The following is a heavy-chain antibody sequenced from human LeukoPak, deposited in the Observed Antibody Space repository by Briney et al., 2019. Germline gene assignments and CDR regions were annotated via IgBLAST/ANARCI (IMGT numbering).Heavy chain of an antibody. D-gene: IGHD3-22*01. CDR1: GYTFTDYY. CDR3: ARTDNKYDSRLLFN. J-gene: IGHJ4*02. Sequence: ASVRVSCKTSGYTFTDYYIHWVRNAPGPGHERMGWVNPHTGGTTFAPGSRGRVTMTRDTSVTTAYLELNSLESDDTAIYYCARTDNKYDSRLLFNWGQGTQITVSS. V-gene: IGHV1-2*02. CDR2: VNPHTGGT.